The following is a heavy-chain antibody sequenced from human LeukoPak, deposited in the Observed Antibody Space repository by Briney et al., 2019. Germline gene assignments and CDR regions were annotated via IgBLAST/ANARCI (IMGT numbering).Heavy chain of an antibody. Sequence: ASVTVSCKCSAYRFSNHGISWVRQAPGQGLEWIGWISPHKGNTNYQQRLQGRVIMTTDASTSTAYMELRDVRSDDTAIHYCARDQQQGGHYSFFYMDLWGEGSTVIVSS. CDR2: ISPHKGNT. V-gene: IGHV1-18*01. CDR1: AYRFSNHG. CDR3: ARDQQQGGHYSFFYMDL. J-gene: IGHJ6*04. D-gene: IGHD1/OR15-1a*01.